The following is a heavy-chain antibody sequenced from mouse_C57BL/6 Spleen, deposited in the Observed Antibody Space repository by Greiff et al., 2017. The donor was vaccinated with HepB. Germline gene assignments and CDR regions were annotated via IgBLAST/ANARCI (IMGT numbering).Heavy chain of an antibody. J-gene: IGHJ2*01. Sequence: QVQLQQPGAELVKPGASVKMSCKASGYTFTSYWITWVKQRPGQGLEWIGDIYPGSGSTNYNEKFKSKATLTVDTSSSTAYMQLSSLSSEDAAVYYCAREGVTTDYWGQGTTLTVSS. CDR2: IYPGSGST. CDR1: GYTFTSYW. V-gene: IGHV1-55*01. CDR3: AREGVTTDY. D-gene: IGHD2-2*01.